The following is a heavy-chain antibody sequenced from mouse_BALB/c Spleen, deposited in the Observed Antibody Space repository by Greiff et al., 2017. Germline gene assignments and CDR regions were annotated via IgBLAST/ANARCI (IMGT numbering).Heavy chain of an antibody. J-gene: IGHJ4*01. CDR1: GFSLTSYG. V-gene: IGHV2-9*02. D-gene: IGHD2-14*01. CDR3: ARDLLYRSYAMDY. Sequence: VHLVESGPGLVAPSQSLSITCTVSGFSLTSYGVHWVRQPPGKGLEWLGVIWAGGSTNYNSALMSRLSISKDNSKSQVFLKMNSLQTDDTAMYYCARDLLYRSYAMDYWGQGTSVTVSS. CDR2: IWAGGST.